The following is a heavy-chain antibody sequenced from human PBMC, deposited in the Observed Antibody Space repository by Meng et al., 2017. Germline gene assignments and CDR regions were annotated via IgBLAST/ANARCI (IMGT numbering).Heavy chain of an antibody. CDR3: ARDEDISAAGKLFGDY. CDR2: INPKSGDT. V-gene: IGHV1-2*06. Sequence: QGQRGQSGAEGQKPGASVKVSCKASGYTFPDYWLHWVRRAPGQGLEWMGRINPKSGDTHYAQRFQGRVTMTGDTSISTAYMELSGLRSDDTAMYYCARDEDISAAGKLFGDYWGQGTLVTVSS. J-gene: IGHJ4*02. CDR1: GYTFPDYW. D-gene: IGHD6-13*01.